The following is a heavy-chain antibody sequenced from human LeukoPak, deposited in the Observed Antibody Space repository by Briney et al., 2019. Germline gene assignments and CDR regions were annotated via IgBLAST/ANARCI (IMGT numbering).Heavy chain of an antibody. CDR1: GFTFSSYG. Sequence: GGSLRLSCAASGFTFSSYGMSWVRQAPGKGLEWVSVISGSGGSTYYADSVKGRFTISRDNSKNTLYLQMNSLRAEDTAVYYCAKSSLYYDILTGFIHDAFDIWGQGAMVTVSS. D-gene: IGHD3-9*01. CDR3: AKSSLYYDILTGFIHDAFDI. J-gene: IGHJ3*02. CDR2: ISGSGGST. V-gene: IGHV3-23*01.